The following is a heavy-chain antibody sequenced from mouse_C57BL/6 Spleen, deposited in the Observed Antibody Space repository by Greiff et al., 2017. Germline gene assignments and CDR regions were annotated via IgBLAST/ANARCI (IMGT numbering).Heavy chain of an antibody. D-gene: IGHD1-1*01. CDR1: GYTFTSYW. CDR3: ARYGSSYEDY. Sequence: QVQLQQPGAELVMPGASVKLSCKASGYTFTSYWMHWVKQRPGQGLEWIGEIDPSDSYTNYNQKFKGKSTLTVDKSSSTAYMQLSSLTSEDSAVYYCARYGSSYEDYWGQGTTLTVSS. V-gene: IGHV1-69*01. J-gene: IGHJ2*01. CDR2: IDPSDSYT.